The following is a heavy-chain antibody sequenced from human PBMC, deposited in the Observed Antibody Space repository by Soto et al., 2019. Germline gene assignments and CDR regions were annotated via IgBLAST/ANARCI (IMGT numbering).Heavy chain of an antibody. CDR1: SGSITTSVL. J-gene: IGHJ4*02. CDR2: IAHDGHT. D-gene: IGHD1-26*01. V-gene: IGHV4-4*02. Sequence: SETLSLTCDVSSGSITTSVLWTWVRQFPGKGLEWIGEIAHDGHTNYNPSLSGRVTMSADLSNSQFSLKVASVTAADTAVYFCVGGRDYDYWGQGTLVTGSS. CDR3: VGGRDYDY.